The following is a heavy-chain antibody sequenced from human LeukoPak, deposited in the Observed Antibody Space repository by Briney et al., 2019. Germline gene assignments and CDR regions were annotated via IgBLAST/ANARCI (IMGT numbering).Heavy chain of an antibody. J-gene: IGHJ3*02. CDR1: GFIFSSYW. Sequence: GGSLRLSCAASGFIFSSYWMSWVRQAPGKVLEWVSIISGTAFSTYYADSVRGRFNISRDNSKNTLYLQMNSLRAEDTAVYYCAKDEGYCNGGSCYLGAFDIWGQGTMVTVSS. V-gene: IGHV3-23*01. CDR2: ISGTAFST. CDR3: AKDEGYCNGGSCYLGAFDI. D-gene: IGHD2-15*01.